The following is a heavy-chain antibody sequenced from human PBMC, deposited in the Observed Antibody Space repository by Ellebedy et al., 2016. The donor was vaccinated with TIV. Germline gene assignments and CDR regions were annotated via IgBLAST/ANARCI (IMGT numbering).Heavy chain of an antibody. CDR3: ARVSGVASVDY. CDR2: IYYSGST. Sequence: MPSETLSLTCTVSGGSISSGDYYWSWIRQPPGKGLEWIGYIYYSGSTYYNPSLKSRVTISVDTSKNQFSLKLSSVTAADTAVYYCARVSGVASVDYWGQGTLITVSS. J-gene: IGHJ4*02. V-gene: IGHV4-30-4*01. D-gene: IGHD3-3*01. CDR1: GGSISSGDYY.